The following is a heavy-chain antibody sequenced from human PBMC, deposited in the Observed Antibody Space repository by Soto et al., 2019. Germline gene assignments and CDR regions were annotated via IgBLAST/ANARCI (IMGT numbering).Heavy chain of an antibody. D-gene: IGHD3-10*01. V-gene: IGHV4-34*01. J-gene: IGHJ6*03. CDR2: INDSGDI. CDR1: GGSFSGYQ. Sequence: QVQLQQWGAGLLKPSETLSLTCAVYGGSFSGYQWTWIRQTPGKRLEWIGEINDSGDINYNPSLKSRVTILVDTPKKEIPQNLSSVTVADTAVYYWARGLILWFGELSRQGGYYYYMDVWGKGTTDTVSS. CDR3: ARGLILWFGELSRQGGYYYYMDV.